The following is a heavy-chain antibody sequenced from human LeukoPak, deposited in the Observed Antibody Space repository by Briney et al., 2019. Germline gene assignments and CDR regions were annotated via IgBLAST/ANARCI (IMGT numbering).Heavy chain of an antibody. V-gene: IGHV4-59*01. Sequence: SETLSLTCTVSGGSISSYYWSWIRQPPGKGLEWIGYIYYSGSTNYNPSLKSRVTISVDTSKNQFSLKLSSVTAADTAVYYCARDSSYDSSGYFDYWGQGTLVTVSS. CDR1: GGSISSYY. J-gene: IGHJ4*02. CDR3: ARDSSYDSSGYFDY. D-gene: IGHD3-22*01. CDR2: IYYSGST.